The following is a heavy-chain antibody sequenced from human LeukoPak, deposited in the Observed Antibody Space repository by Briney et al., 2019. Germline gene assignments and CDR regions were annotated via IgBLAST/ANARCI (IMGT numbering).Heavy chain of an antibody. V-gene: IGHV3-7*01. CDR2: IKQDGSEK. CDR3: AREQLWLGGDHFDY. CDR1: GFTFSSYA. D-gene: IGHD5-18*01. J-gene: IGHJ4*02. Sequence: HPGGSLRLSCAASGFTFSSYAMSWVRQAPGKGLEWVTNIKQDGSEKYYVDSVKGRFTISRDNAKNSLYLQMNSLRAEDTAVYYCAREQLWLGGDHFDYWGQGTLVTVSS.